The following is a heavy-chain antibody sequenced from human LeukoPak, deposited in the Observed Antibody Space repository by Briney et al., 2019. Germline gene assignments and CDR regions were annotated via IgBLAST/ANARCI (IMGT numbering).Heavy chain of an antibody. CDR2: FYPEDGET. V-gene: IGHV1-24*01. D-gene: IGHD6-6*01. CDR1: GYTLTELS. CDR3: ATDPDLSPYSSLTKGGY. Sequence: ASVKVSCKVSGYTLTELSMHWVRQAPGKGLEWMGGFYPEDGETIYAQKFQGRVTMTEDTSTDTAYMELSSLRSEDTAVYYCATDPDLSPYSSLTKGGYWGQGTLVTVSS. J-gene: IGHJ4*02.